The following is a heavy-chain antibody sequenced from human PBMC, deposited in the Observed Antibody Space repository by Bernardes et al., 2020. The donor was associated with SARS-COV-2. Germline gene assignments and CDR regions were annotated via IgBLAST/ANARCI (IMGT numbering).Heavy chain of an antibody. CDR2: YIGNT. CDR3: ARPIKNWNYFGAFDI. D-gene: IGHD1-7*01. Sequence: YIGNTYYNPSLKSRVTISVDTSKNQFSLKLSSVTAADTAIYYCARPIKNWNYFGAFDIWC. V-gene: IGHV4-39*01. J-gene: IGHJ3*02.